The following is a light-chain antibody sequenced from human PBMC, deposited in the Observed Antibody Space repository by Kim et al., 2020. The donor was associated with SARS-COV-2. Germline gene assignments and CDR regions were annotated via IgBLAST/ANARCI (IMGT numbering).Light chain of an antibody. Sequence: IVMTQTPLSLPVTPGQPASISCKSSQSLLNGDGHTYLYWYLQKAGQPPQLLIYEVSGRFFGVPDRFSGSGSGTDFTLTISRVDAEDVELYYCMQSTPLPWAFGQGTQVDIK. V-gene: IGKV2-29*03. CDR3: MQSTPLPWA. CDR2: EVS. J-gene: IGKJ1*01. CDR1: QSLLNGDGHTY.